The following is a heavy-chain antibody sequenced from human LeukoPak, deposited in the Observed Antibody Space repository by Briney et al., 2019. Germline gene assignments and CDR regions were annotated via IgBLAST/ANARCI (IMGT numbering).Heavy chain of an antibody. J-gene: IGHJ5*02. CDR2: IYYSGST. CDR1: GDSISSSSYY. CDR3: ARDRLALYNWFDP. Sequence: PSETLSLTCTVSGDSISSSSYYWGWIRQPPGKELEWIGSIYYSGSTYYNPSLKSRVTISVDTSKNQFSLKLSSVTAADTAVYYCARDRLALYNWFDPWGQGTLVTVSS. V-gene: IGHV4-39*07.